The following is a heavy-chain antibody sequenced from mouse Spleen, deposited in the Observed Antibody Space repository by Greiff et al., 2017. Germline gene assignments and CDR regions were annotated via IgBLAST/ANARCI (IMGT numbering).Heavy chain of an antibody. CDR3: AREGKLTGSYAMDY. CDR2: IYPGGGYT. V-gene: IGHV1-63*01. J-gene: IGHJ4*01. Sequence: VQLQESGAELVRPGTSVKMSCKASGYTFTNYWIGWAKQRPGHGLEWIGDIYPGGGYTNYNEKFKGKATLTADKSSSTAYMQFSSLTSEDSAIYYCAREGKLTGSYAMDYWGQGTSVTVSS. D-gene: IGHD4-1*01. CDR1: GYTFTNYW.